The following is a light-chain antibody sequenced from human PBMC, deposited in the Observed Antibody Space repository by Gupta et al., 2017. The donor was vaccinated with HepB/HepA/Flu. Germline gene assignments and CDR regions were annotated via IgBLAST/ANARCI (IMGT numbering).Light chain of an antibody. J-gene: IGLJ2*01. CDR3: QEWDSSTLV. CDR2: QDS. Sequence: SYELTQPPSVSVSPGQTASITCSGDKLGDKYACWYQQKPGQSPVLVIYQDSKRPSGIPERFSGSNSGNTATLTIRGTQAVDEDDYYSQEWDSSTLVFGGGTKLTVL. V-gene: IGLV3-1*01. CDR1: KLGDKY.